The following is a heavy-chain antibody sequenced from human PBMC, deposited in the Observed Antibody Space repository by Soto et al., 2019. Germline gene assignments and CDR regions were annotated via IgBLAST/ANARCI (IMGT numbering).Heavy chain of an antibody. CDR2: IIPIFGTA. D-gene: IGHD3-22*01. J-gene: IGHJ4*01. CDR1: GGTFSSYA. V-gene: IGHV1-69*12. Sequence: QVQLVQSGAEVKKPGSSVKVSCKASGGTFSSYAISWGRQAPGQRLEWMGGIIPIFGTANYAQKLQGRVTITADESTSTAYMELSSLRSEDTAVYYFASNTMIPEYYFDYWGHGTLVTVSS. CDR3: ASNTMIPEYYFDY.